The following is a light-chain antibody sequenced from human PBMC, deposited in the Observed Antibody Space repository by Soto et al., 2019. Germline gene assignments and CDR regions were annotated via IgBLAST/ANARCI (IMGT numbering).Light chain of an antibody. CDR1: RHVYINA. CDR2: GAS. Sequence: VVLTQSPATLSLSPGDRATLSCRASRHVYINALGWYQQKPGRTPTLLIYGASTRATDIPDRFSATGSGTDFSLTISGVEPEDSAVYYCQQYSTSPRTFGQGTKVEVK. J-gene: IGKJ1*01. CDR3: QQYSTSPRT. V-gene: IGKV3-20*01.